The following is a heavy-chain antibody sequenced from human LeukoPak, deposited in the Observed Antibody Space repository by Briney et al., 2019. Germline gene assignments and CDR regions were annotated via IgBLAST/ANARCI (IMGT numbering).Heavy chain of an antibody. D-gene: IGHD6-19*01. Sequence: GGSLRLSCAASGFTFSSYWMHWVRQGPGKGLVWVSRINSDGSSTSYADSVKGRFTISRDNAKSTLFLQMNSLRAEDTAVYYCARYGGVAAVISWGQGTLVTVSS. CDR1: GFTFSSYW. V-gene: IGHV3-74*01. J-gene: IGHJ5*02. CDR2: INSDGSST. CDR3: ARYGGVAAVIS.